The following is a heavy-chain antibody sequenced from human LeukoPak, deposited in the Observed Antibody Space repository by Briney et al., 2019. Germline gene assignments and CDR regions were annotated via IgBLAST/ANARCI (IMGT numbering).Heavy chain of an antibody. CDR1: GGSISSGGYY. CDR2: IYYSGST. Sequence: PSQTLSLTCTVSGGSISSGGYYWSWIRQHPGEGLEWIGYIYYSGSTYYNPSLKSRVTISVDTSKNQFSLKLSSVTAADTAVYYCARCGIHYYDRYFDLWGRGTLVTVSS. D-gene: IGHD3-22*01. V-gene: IGHV4-31*03. J-gene: IGHJ2*01. CDR3: ARCGIHYYDRYFDL.